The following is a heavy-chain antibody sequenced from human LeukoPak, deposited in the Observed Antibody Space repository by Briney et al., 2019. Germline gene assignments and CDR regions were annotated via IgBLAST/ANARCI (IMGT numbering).Heavy chain of an antibody. V-gene: IGHV3-23*01. CDR2: ISGSGGST. Sequence: PGGSLRLSCAASGFTFSSYATSWVRQAPGKGLEWVSAISGSGGSTYYADSVKGRFTISRDNSKNTLYLQMNSLRAEDTAVYYCAKDRLGIRYYDSSGRNDAFDIWGQGTMVTVSS. J-gene: IGHJ3*02. D-gene: IGHD3-22*01. CDR1: GFTFSSYA. CDR3: AKDRLGIRYYDSSGRNDAFDI.